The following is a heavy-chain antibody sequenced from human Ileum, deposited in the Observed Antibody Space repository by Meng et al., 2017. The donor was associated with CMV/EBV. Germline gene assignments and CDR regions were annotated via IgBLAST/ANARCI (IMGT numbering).Heavy chain of an antibody. CDR3: ARDRSSSDY. V-gene: IGHV1-18*01. D-gene: IGHD6-6*01. CDR2: ISAYNGNT. J-gene: IGHJ4*02. CDR1: GYTFTANG. Sequence: KGPCKAFGYTFTANGIGWVRQAPGQGLEWMGWISAYNGNTDYAQKFQGRVTMTTDTSTSTTYMELRSLGSDDTAVYYCARDRSSSDYWGQGTLVTVSS.